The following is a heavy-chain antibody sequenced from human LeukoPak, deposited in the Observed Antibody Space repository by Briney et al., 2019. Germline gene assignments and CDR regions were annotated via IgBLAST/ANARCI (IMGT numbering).Heavy chain of an antibody. J-gene: IGHJ5*02. CDR1: ESTFTTYY. D-gene: IGHD1-1*01. Sequence: ASVNVSYTASESTFTTYYMHWLRQAPGQGLKWMGIISPSGGSTSYAQKFQGRVTMTRDTSTSTVYMELSSLRSEDTAVYYCARVGGVGWNAAFDPWGQGTLVTVSS. CDR2: ISPSGGST. V-gene: IGHV1-46*01. CDR3: ARVGGVGWNAAFDP.